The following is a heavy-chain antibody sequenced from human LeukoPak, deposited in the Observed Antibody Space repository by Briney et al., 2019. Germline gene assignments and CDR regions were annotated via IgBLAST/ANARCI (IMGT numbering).Heavy chain of an antibody. CDR3: ARLPTMRDAFDL. J-gene: IGHJ3*01. Sequence: SETLSLTCTVSGGSISSSSYYWGWIRQPPGKGLEWIGSIYYSGSTYYNPSLKSRVTISVDTSKNQFSLKLSSVTAADTAVYYCARLPTMRDAFDLWGQGTMVTVSS. V-gene: IGHV4-39*01. CDR2: IYYSGST. D-gene: IGHD3-10*01. CDR1: GGSISSSSYY.